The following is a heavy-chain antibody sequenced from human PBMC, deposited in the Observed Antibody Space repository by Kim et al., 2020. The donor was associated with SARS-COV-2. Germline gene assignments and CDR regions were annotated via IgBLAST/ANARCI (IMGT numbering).Heavy chain of an antibody. CDR3: PFGLTPRAFDS. J-gene: IGHJ4*02. CDR1: GDSITSATYS. CDR2: LSYNGNM. V-gene: IGHV4-39*01. D-gene: IGHD3-10*01. Sequence: SETLSLTCTVSGDSITSATYSWAWVRQPPGKGLEWIGALSYNGNMYYNSSLKSRVTISVDASKNQFSLQLTSLTAADTALYFCPFGLTPRAFDSWGRGTLVSVSS.